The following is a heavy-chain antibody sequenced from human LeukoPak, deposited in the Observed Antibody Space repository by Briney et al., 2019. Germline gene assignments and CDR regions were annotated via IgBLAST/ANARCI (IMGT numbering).Heavy chain of an antibody. J-gene: IGHJ4*02. Sequence: TSSETLSLTCTVSGGSISSYYWSWIRQPAGKGLEWIGRIYTSGSTNYNPSLKSRVTMSVDTSKNQFSLKLSSVTAADTAVFYCASLRYDSGGYFENYWGQGTLVTVSS. CDR3: ASLRYDSGGYFENY. CDR2: IYTSGST. D-gene: IGHD3-22*01. CDR1: GGSISSYY. V-gene: IGHV4-4*07.